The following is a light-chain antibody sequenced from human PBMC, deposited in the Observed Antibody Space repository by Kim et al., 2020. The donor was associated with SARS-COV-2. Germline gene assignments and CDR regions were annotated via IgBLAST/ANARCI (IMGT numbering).Light chain of an antibody. J-gene: IGKJ1*01. CDR2: EAS. V-gene: IGKV1-5*03. Sequence: SASVGDRVTITCRASRSITAWVAWYQQTPGKAPKLLIYEASSLKSGVPSRFSGSGSGTEFTLTISSLQPDDFATYYCQQYDTSWTFGQGTKVDIK. CDR1: RSITAW. CDR3: QQYDTSWT.